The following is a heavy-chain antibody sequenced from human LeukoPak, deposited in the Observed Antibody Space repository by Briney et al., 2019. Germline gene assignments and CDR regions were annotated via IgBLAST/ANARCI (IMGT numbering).Heavy chain of an antibody. V-gene: IGHV3-9*03. Sequence: PGGSLRLSCAASGFTFDDYAMHWVRQAPGKGLEWVSGISWNSGSIGYADSVKGRFTISRDNAKNSLYLQMNSLRAEDMALYYCAKSIGRFLEWLFTDDAFDIWGQGTMVTVSS. CDR3: AKSIGRFLEWLFTDDAFDI. CDR1: GFTFDDYA. J-gene: IGHJ3*02. CDR2: ISWNSGSI. D-gene: IGHD3-3*01.